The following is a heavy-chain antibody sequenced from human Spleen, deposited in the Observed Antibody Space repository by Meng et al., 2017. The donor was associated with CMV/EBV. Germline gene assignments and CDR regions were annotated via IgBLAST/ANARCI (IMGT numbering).Heavy chain of an antibody. CDR1: GFTFSSYA. CDR3: ARVGANIEEYQLLTSSIQH. CDR2: ISYDGSNK. Sequence: GESLKISCAASGFTFSSYAMHWVRQAPGKGLEWVAVISYDGSNKYYADSVKGRFTISRDNSKNTLYLQMNSLRAEDTAVYYCARVGANIEEYQLLTSSIQHWGQGTLVTVS. V-gene: IGHV3-30-3*01. J-gene: IGHJ1*01. D-gene: IGHD2-2*01.